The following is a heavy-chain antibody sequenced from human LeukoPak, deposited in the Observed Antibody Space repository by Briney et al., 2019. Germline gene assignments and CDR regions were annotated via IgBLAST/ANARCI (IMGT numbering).Heavy chain of an antibody. Sequence: SETLSLTCTVSGGSVTSDTYYWSWIRQPPGKGLEWIGYIYYSGSTNYNPSLKSRVTISVDTSKNQFSLKLSSVTAADTAVYYCARSNDNSWYFDYWGQGTLVTVSS. CDR3: ARSNDNSWYFDY. J-gene: IGHJ4*02. V-gene: IGHV4-61*01. CDR2: IYYSGST. D-gene: IGHD6-13*01. CDR1: GGSVTSDTYY.